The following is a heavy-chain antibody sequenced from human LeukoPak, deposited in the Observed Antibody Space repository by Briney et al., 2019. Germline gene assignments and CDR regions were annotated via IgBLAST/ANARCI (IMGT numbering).Heavy chain of an antibody. CDR2: INAGNGNT. CDR3: ARHNSSGWYLVY. J-gene: IGHJ4*02. CDR1: GYTFTGYY. D-gene: IGHD6-19*01. Sequence: ASVKVSCKASGYTFTGYYMHWVRQAPGQRLEWMGWINAGNGNTKYSQKFQGRVTITRDASASTAYMELSSLRSEDTAVYYCARHNSSGWYLVYWGQGTLVTVSS. V-gene: IGHV1-3*01.